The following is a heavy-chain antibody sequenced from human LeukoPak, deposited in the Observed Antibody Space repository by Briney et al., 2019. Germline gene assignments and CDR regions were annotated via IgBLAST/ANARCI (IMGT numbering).Heavy chain of an antibody. Sequence: PGGSLRLSCAASGFTFDDYAMHWVRQAPGKGLEWVSGISWNSGNIDYADSVKGRFTISRDNAKNSLYLQMNSLRAEDMALYYCAKASGSYYYYYIDVWGKGTTVIVSS. D-gene: IGHD3-10*01. CDR3: AKASGSYYYYYIDV. CDR2: ISWNSGNI. J-gene: IGHJ6*03. V-gene: IGHV3-9*03. CDR1: GFTFDDYA.